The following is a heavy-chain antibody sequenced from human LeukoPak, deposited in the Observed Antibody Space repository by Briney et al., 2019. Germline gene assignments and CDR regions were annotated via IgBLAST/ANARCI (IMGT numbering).Heavy chain of an antibody. CDR1: GGSISSTNW. D-gene: IGHD6-19*01. CDR2: VYHTGSS. CDR3: ARGGTTVAGTFWFDP. J-gene: IGHJ5*02. Sequence: SETLSLTCAVSGGSISSTNWWTWVRQPPGEGLEWIGEVYHTGSSNYNLSLKSRVTISVDKSKSQFSLNLSSVTAADTAVYYCARGGTTVAGTFWFDPWGQGTLVTVSS. V-gene: IGHV4-4*02.